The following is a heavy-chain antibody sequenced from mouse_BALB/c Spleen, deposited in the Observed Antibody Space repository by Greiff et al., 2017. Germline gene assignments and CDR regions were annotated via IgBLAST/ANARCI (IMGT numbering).Heavy chain of an antibody. CDR2: INPSTGYT. J-gene: IGHJ3*01. CDR3: ARRGDYDAWFAY. CDR1: SYTFTSYW. V-gene: IGHV1-7*01. Sequence: VQLQQSGAELAKPGASVKMSCKASSYTFTSYWMHWVKQRPGQGLEWIGYINPSTGYTEYNQKFKDKATLTADKSSSTAYMQLSSLTSEDSAVYYCARRGDYDAWFAYWGQGTLVTVSA. D-gene: IGHD2-4*01.